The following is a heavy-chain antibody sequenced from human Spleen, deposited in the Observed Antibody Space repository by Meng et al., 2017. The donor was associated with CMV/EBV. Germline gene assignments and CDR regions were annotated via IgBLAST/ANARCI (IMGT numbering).Heavy chain of an antibody. CDR3: ARDSSGWYFAALDY. CDR2: ISWNSGSI. CDR1: GFTFDDYA. Sequence: GGSLRLSCAASGFTFDDYAMHWVRQAPGKGLEWVSGISWNSGSIGYADSVKGRFTISRDNAKNTLYLQMNSLRAEDTAVYYCARDSSGWYFAALDYWGQGTLVTVSS. D-gene: IGHD6-19*01. V-gene: IGHV3-9*01. J-gene: IGHJ4*02.